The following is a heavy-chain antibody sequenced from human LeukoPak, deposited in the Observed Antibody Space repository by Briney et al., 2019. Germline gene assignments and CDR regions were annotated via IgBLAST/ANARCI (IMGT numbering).Heavy chain of an antibody. CDR2: ISSSSSTI. J-gene: IGHJ4*02. D-gene: IGHD4-17*01. Sequence: PGGSLRLSCAASGFTFSSYSMNWVRQAPGKGLEWVSYISSSSSTIYYADSVKGRFTISRDNAKNSLYLQMNSLRAEDTAVYYCARDLKYGDIDYWGQGTLVTVSS. CDR1: GFTFSSYS. V-gene: IGHV3-48*04. CDR3: ARDLKYGDIDY.